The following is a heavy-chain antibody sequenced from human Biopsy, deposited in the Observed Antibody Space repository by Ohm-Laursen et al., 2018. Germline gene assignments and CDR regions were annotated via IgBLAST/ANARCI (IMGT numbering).Heavy chain of an antibody. D-gene: IGHD6-19*01. J-gene: IGHJ4*02. CDR3: ARGRRTGGWPYFDN. CDR1: GDSVSSGSFY. Sequence: SETLSLTCTVSGDSVSSGSFYWTWIRQPPGQGLEYIGYIYDRGSTANYNPSLESRVTMSVDMPKNQFSLKLSSVTAADTAVYYCARGRRTGGWPYFDNWGQGALVIVSP. V-gene: IGHV4-61*01. CDR2: IYDRGSTA.